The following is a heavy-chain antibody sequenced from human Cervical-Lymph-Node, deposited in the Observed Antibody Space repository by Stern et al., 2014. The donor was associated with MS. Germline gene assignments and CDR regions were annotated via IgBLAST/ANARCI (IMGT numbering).Heavy chain of an antibody. V-gene: IGHV3-48*02. CDR1: GFTFSTYS. D-gene: IGHD3-3*01. J-gene: IGHJ4*02. Sequence: EVQLVESGGGLVQPGGSLRLSCAASGFTFSTYSMNWVRQAPGKGLEWIAHISSSGPIYYADSVKGRFTISRDNARSSLHLYLNSLRDEDTAVYHCARDGNDFWNGYSTYDFDYWGQGTLVTVSS. CDR3: ARDGNDFWNGYSTYDFDY. CDR2: ISSSGPI.